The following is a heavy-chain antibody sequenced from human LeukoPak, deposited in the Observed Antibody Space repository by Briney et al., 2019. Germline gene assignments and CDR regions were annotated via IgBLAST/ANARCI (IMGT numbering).Heavy chain of an antibody. J-gene: IGHJ5*02. CDR3: ARRLSHCSSTDCYNWFDP. V-gene: IGHV1-8*01. D-gene: IGHD2-2*02. CDR2: MNPNSGNT. Sequence: ASVKVSCKASGYTFTSYDINWVRQATGQGLEWMGWMNPNSGNTGYAQKFQGRVTMTRNTSISTAYMELSSLRSEDTAVYYCARRLSHCSSTDCYNWFDPWGQGTLVTVSS. CDR1: GYTFTSYD.